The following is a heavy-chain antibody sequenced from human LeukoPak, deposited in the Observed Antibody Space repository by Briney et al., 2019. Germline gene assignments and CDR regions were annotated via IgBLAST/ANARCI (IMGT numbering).Heavy chain of an antibody. Sequence: PGGSLRLSCAASGFTFSGYWMSWVRQAPGKGLEWVANIKQDGSEKYYVDSVKGRFTISRDNAKNSLYLQMNSLRAEDTAVYYCARDHSGSYYVGSFDYWGQGTLVTVSS. CDR3: ARDHSGSYYVGSFDY. D-gene: IGHD1-26*01. CDR2: IKQDGSEK. CDR1: GFTFSGYW. V-gene: IGHV3-7*01. J-gene: IGHJ4*02.